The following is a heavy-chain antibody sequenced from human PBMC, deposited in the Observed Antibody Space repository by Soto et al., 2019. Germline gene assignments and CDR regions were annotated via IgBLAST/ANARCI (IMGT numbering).Heavy chain of an antibody. CDR2: ISGSGTTT. Sequence: GGSLRLSCAASGFTFSSYAMSWVRQAPGKGLEWVSGISGSGTTTYYADSVKGRFTISRDNSKNTMYLQMNSLRAGDTAVYYCAKDLAGATRGRFDYWGQGTLVTVSS. CDR1: GFTFSSYA. J-gene: IGHJ4*02. CDR3: AKDLAGATRGRFDY. V-gene: IGHV3-23*01. D-gene: IGHD1-26*01.